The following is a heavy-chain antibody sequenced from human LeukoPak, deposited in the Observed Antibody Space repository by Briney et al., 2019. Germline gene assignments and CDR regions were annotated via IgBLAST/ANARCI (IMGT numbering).Heavy chain of an antibody. J-gene: IGHJ4*02. V-gene: IGHV3-7*04. Sequence: GGSLRLSCAASGFTVSSYWMSWVRQAPGKGLEWVANIKQDGSEQYYVDSVKGRFTISRDSAKNSLYLQMNSLRAEDTAVYYCARGAGSIDYWGQGTLVTVSS. CDR2: IKQDGSEQ. CDR3: ARGAGSIDY. CDR1: GFTVSSYW. D-gene: IGHD2-15*01.